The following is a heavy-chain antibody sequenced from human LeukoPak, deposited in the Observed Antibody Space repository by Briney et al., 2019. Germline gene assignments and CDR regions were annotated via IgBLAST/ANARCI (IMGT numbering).Heavy chain of an antibody. CDR3: ARSYYYDSSGYYPSNFDY. J-gene: IGHJ4*02. CDR1: GFSLSTSGMR. CDR2: IDWDDDK. Sequence: SGPVLVKPTQALTLTCTFSGFSLSTSGMRVSWIRQPPGKALEWLALIDWDDDKFYSTSLKTRLTISKDTSKNQVVLTMTNMDPVDTATYYCARSYYYDSSGYYPSNFDYWGQGTLVTVSS. V-gene: IGHV2-70*04. D-gene: IGHD3-22*01.